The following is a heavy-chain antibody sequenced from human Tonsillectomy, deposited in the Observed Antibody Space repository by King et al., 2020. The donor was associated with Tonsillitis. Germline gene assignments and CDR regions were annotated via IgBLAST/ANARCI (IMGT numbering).Heavy chain of an antibody. D-gene: IGHD3-10*01. CDR3: VKDEYVSGSPYYYYYYGLDV. CDR2: ITSNGGST. J-gene: IGHJ6*02. CDR1: GFTFSSCA. Sequence: VQLVESGGGLVQPGGSLRLSCSASGFTFSSCAMHWVRQAPGKGLEYVSAITSNGGSTYYADSVKGRFTISRDNSKNTLYLQMSSLRGEDTAVYYCVKDEYVSGSPYYYYYYGLDVWGQGTTVTVSS. V-gene: IGHV3-64D*06.